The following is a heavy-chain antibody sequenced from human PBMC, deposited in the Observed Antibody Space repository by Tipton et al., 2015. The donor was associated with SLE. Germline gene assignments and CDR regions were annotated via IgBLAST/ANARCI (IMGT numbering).Heavy chain of an antibody. V-gene: IGHV4-61*01. J-gene: IGHJ4*02. Sequence: TLSLTCTVSGYSISNGNYWGWIRQPPGKGLEWIGYMYYSGITNYNPSLQNRVTISVDTSKNQFSLKLSSVTAADTAVYYCGKYDYDSTGVQAVHYWGQGTLLTVSS. CDR3: GKYDYDSTGVQAVHY. CDR1: GYSISNGNY. D-gene: IGHD3-22*01. CDR2: MYYSGIT.